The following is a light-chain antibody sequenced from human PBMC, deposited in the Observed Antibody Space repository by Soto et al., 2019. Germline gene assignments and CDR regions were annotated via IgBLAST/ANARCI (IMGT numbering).Light chain of an antibody. CDR3: QQYDNLPLT. CDR2: DAS. V-gene: IGKV1-33*01. J-gene: IGKJ4*02. Sequence: DIQMTQSPSSLSASVGDRVTITCQASQDISNYVNWYQQKPGKAPKLLIYDASNLETGVPSRFSGSGSGTDFTFTISSLQPEDSATYYGQQYDNLPLTCGGGTKVEIK. CDR1: QDISNY.